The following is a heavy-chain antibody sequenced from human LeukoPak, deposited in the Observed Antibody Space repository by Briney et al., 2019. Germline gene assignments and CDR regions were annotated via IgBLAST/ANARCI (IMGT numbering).Heavy chain of an antibody. CDR3: AKPYSSRLDAFDV. V-gene: IGHV3-23*01. CDR1: GFTFPKYA. D-gene: IGHD6-19*01. J-gene: IGHJ3*01. Sequence: GGSLRLSCAASGFTFPKYAMSWVRQAPGKGLAWVSSLSGGSTTYYADSVKGRFTISRENSKDTLYLQMSSLRPEDTAVYYCAKPYSSRLDAFDVWGQGTVVTVSS. CDR2: LSGGSTT.